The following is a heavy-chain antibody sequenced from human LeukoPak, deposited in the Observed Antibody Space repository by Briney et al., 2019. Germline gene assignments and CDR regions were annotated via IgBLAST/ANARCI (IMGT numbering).Heavy chain of an antibody. Sequence: SETLSLTCTVSGGSISSSSYYWGWIRQPPGKGLEWIGSIYYSGSTYYNPSLKSRVTISVDTSKNQFSLKLNSVTAADTAVFYCAANSADYNTLGSSYKVWGQGTLVTVSS. J-gene: IGHJ4*02. D-gene: IGHD3-10*01. CDR2: IYYSGST. CDR3: AANSADYNTLGSSYKV. V-gene: IGHV4-39*01. CDR1: GGSISSSSYY.